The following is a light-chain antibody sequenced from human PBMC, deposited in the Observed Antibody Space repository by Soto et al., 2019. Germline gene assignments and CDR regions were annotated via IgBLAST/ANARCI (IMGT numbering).Light chain of an antibody. V-gene: IGKV1-39*01. Sequence: DIQMTQSPSSLSASVGDRVTITCRASQSISSYLNWYQQKPGKAPNLLIYAASSLQSGVPSRFSGRGSETDFSLTISSLQPEDFATYYCQQTYSTPRTFGQGTKVDIK. J-gene: IGKJ1*01. CDR3: QQTYSTPRT. CDR1: QSISSY. CDR2: AAS.